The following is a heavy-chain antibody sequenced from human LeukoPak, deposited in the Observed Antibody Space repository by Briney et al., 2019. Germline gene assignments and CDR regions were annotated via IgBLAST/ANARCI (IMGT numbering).Heavy chain of an antibody. J-gene: IGHJ6*02. CDR3: AIPWGGYYYYGMDV. Sequence: GGSLRLSCAASGFTVSSNYMSWVRQAPGKGLEWVSVIYSGGSTYYADSVKGRFTIPRDNSKNTLYLQMNRLRAEDTAVYYCAIPWGGYYYYGMDVWGQGTTVTVSS. V-gene: IGHV3-53*01. CDR1: GFTVSSNY. D-gene: IGHD7-27*01. CDR2: IYSGGST.